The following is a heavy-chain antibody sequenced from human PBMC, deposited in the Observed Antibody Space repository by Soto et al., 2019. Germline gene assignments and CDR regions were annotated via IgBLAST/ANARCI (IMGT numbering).Heavy chain of an antibody. D-gene: IGHD3-22*01. CDR1: GFTFSSYS. CDR3: ARSYYYDSSGYLVPFDY. J-gene: IGHJ4*02. Sequence: PGGSLRLSCAASGFTFSSYSMNWVRQAPGKGLEWVLYISSSSSTIYYADSVKGRFTISRDNAKNSLYLQMNSLRDEDTAVYYCARSYYYDSSGYLVPFDYWGQGTLVTVSS. CDR2: ISSSSSTI. V-gene: IGHV3-48*02.